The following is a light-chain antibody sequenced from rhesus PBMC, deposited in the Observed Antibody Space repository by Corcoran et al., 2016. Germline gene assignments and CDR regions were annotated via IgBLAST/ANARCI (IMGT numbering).Light chain of an antibody. Sequence: DIVMTQTPLSLPVIPGEPASISCRSSQSLLHSKGNTYLHWYRQKPGQSPHLLLYAGSPRASGVPTRFSGGVSGTDFTLKITKVGADDVGLYYCVQTIAFPRTFGQGTKLEI. J-gene: IGKJ1*01. CDR3: VQTIAFPRT. CDR2: AGS. V-gene: IGKV2-72*01. CDR1: QSLLHSKGNTY.